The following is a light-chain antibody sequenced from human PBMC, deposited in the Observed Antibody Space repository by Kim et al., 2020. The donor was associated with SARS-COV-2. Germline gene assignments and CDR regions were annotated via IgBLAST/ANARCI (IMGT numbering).Light chain of an antibody. CDR1: NLGDTF. Sequence: SYELTQPPSVSVSPGQTASISCSGHNLGDTFVSWYMQRPGQSPLLVMYHDDKRPSGISERISGSNSGTTATLTIRGTQAMDEADYFCQAWDTNTLVFGGGTKLTVL. V-gene: IGLV3-1*01. J-gene: IGLJ3*02. CDR2: HDD. CDR3: QAWDTNTLV.